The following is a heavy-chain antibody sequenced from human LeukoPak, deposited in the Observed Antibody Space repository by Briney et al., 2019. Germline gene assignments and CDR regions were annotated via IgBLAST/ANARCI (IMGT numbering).Heavy chain of an antibody. J-gene: IGHJ2*01. CDR2: MCGFGYST. Sequence: GGSLRLSCAASGFTFSTYSMTWVRQAPGKGLEWVSSMCGFGYSTYSADSVKGRFTISRDNSKSTLYLQMNSLRADDTAIYYCARIRNPVGFGELLGQFDLWGRGTLVTV. CDR1: GFTFSTYS. D-gene: IGHD3-10*01. CDR3: ARIRNPVGFGELLGQFDL. V-gene: IGHV3-23*01.